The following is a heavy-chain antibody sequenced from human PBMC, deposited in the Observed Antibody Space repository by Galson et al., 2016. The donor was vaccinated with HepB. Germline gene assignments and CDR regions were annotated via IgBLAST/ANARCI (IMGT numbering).Heavy chain of an antibody. Sequence: SLRLSCAGSGFTFGSNWMTWVRQAPGKGLEWVANIKQSGSEKYYVDSVKGRFTISRDNAKNSLYLQMNSLRAEDTAVYFCARFRFISSLWLSFDFWGHGSLVVVSA. J-gene: IGHJ4*01. V-gene: IGHV3-7*01. D-gene: IGHD6-13*01. CDR3: ARFRFISSLWLSFDF. CDR2: IKQSGSEK. CDR1: GFTFGSNW.